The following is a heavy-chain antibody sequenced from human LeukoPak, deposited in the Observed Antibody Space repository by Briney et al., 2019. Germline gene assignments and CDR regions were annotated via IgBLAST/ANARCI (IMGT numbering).Heavy chain of an antibody. CDR1: GGTFSSYA. V-gene: IGHV1-69*13. CDR2: IIPIFGTA. CDR3: ASRSTGYYSPNYFDY. D-gene: IGHD3-9*01. J-gene: IGHJ4*02. Sequence: GASVKVSCKASGGTFSSYAISWVRQAPGQGLEWMGGIIPIFGTANYAQKFQGRVTITADESTSTAYMELSSLRSEDTAVYYCASRSTGYYSPNYFDYWGQGTLVTVSS.